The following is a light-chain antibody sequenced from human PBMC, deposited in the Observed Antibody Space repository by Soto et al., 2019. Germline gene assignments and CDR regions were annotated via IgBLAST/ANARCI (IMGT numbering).Light chain of an antibody. CDR1: QGISNY. V-gene: IGKV1-27*01. CDR3: QKCNSVPWT. J-gene: IGKJ1*01. CDR2: DAS. Sequence: DIQMTQSPSSLSASVGDRVTITCRASQGISNYLVWYQQKPGRVPKVLIYDASTLPSGVPSRFSRLGSGTEFTRPIISLQPEHVATDYCQKCNSVPWTFDQGTKLAIK.